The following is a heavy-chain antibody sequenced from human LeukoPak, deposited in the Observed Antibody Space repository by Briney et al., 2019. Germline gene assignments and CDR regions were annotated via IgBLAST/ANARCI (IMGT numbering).Heavy chain of an antibody. CDR2: IWYDGSNK. CDR1: EFTFSSYG. D-gene: IGHD3-22*01. J-gene: IGHJ4*02. Sequence: PGGSLRLSCAASEFTFSSYGMHWVRQAPGKGLEWVAVIWYDGSNKYYADSVKGRFTISRDNSKNTLYLQMNSLRAEDTAVYYCARDQGPYYDSSGYNYWGQGTLVTVSS. CDR3: ARDQGPYYDSSGYNY. V-gene: IGHV3-33*01.